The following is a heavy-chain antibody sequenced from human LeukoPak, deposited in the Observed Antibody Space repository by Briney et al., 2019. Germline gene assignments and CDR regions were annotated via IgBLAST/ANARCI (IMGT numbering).Heavy chain of an antibody. CDR2: ISSSSSYI. V-gene: IGHV3-21*01. J-gene: IGHJ4*02. Sequence: GGSLRLSCAASGFTLSSYSMNWVRQAPGKGLEWVSSISSSSSYIYYADSVKGRFTISRDNAKNSLYLQMNSLRAEDTAVYYCAREVFGLQPDYWGQGTLVTVSS. D-gene: IGHD5-24*01. CDR1: GFTLSSYS. CDR3: AREVFGLQPDY.